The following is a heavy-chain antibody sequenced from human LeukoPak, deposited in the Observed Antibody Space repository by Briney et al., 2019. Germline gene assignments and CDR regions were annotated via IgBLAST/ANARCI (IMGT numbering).Heavy chain of an antibody. D-gene: IGHD3-16*01. CDR1: GFTFSSYV. J-gene: IGHJ4*02. V-gene: IGHV3-23*01. CDR3: AKDTSLRHYDYVWGSSPAFDY. Sequence: GGSLRLSCAASGFTFSSYVMSWVRRAPGKGLEWVSGTSGSGGSTYYADSVKGRFTISRDNSKNTLYLQMNSLRAEDTAVYYCAKDTSLRHYDYVWGSSPAFDYWGQGTLVTVSS. CDR2: TSGSGGST.